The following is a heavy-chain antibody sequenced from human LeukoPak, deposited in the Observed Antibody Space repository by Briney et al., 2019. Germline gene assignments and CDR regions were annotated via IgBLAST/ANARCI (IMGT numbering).Heavy chain of an antibody. J-gene: IGHJ5*02. D-gene: IGHD6-19*01. CDR2: ISRSGNTI. Sequence: PGGSLRLSCAASGFTFSSFEMNWVRQAPGKGLEWVSYISRSGNTIYYADSVKGRFTISRDNAKNSLYLQMNNLRAEDTAVYYCARGPSVGSGWSPDLWGQGTLVTVSS. V-gene: IGHV3-48*03. CDR3: ARGPSVGSGWSPDL. CDR1: GFTFSSFE.